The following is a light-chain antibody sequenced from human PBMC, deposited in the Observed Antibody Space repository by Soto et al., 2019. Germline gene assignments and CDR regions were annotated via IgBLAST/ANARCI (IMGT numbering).Light chain of an antibody. CDR3: QQRSKWPLT. CDR2: DAS. J-gene: IGKJ4*01. CDR1: QSVSSY. Sequence: EIVLTQSPAILSLSPGERATISYRASQSVSSYLAWYQQKPGQAPRLLIYDASNRATGIPARFSGSGSGTDITLTISSLEPEDFAVYYCQQRSKWPLTFGGGTKVEIK. V-gene: IGKV3-11*01.